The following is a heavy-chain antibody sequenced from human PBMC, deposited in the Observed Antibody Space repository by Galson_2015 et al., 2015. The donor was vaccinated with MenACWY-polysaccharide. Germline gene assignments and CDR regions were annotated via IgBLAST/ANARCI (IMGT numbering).Heavy chain of an antibody. CDR2: TCYRSKWYN. CDR3: ERDVDRRLGGFPDY. J-gene: IGHJ4*02. V-gene: IGHV6-1*01. D-gene: IGHD3-16*01. CDR1: GDSVSSNSVA. Sequence: CAISGDSVSSNSVAWIWIRQSPSRGLEWLGRTCYRSKWYNDYAVSVKSRITINPDTSKNQVSLHLNSVTPEDTAVYYCERDVDRRLGGFPDYWGPGTLVTVSS.